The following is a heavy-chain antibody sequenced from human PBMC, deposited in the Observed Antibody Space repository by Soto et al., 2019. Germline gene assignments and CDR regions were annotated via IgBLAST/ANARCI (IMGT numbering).Heavy chain of an antibody. D-gene: IGHD3-22*01. CDR3: YYYDSSGLQYFDY. J-gene: IGHJ4*02. Sequence: SVKVSCKASGGTFSSYAISWVRQAPGQGLEWMGGIIPIFGTANYAQKFQGRVTITADESTSTAYMELSSLRSEDTAVYYCYYYDSSGLQYFDYWGQGTLVTVSS. CDR2: IIPIFGTA. V-gene: IGHV1-69*13. CDR1: GGTFSSYA.